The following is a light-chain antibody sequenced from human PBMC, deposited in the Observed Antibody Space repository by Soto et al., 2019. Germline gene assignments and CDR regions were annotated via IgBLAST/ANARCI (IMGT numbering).Light chain of an antibody. CDR2: GAS. Sequence: EIVLTQSPGTLSLSPGERATLSCRASQSFSSSYLAWYQQKPGQAPRLLIYGASSRDTGMPDRFSGSGSGTDFTLTISSLEPEDFAVYYCQHYGSALFTFGPGTKVDVK. CDR1: QSFSSSY. J-gene: IGKJ3*01. V-gene: IGKV3-20*01. CDR3: QHYGSALFT.